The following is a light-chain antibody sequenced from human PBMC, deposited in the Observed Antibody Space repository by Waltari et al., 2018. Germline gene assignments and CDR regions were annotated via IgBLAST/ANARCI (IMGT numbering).Light chain of an antibody. CDR2: KAS. V-gene: IGKV1-5*03. CDR1: QSTSDC. Sequence: DIQMTQSPSTLSASVGDRVTITCRASQSTSDCLAWYQQKPGKAPKPLIYKASNLESGVPSRFSGSGSGTEFTLTISSLQPDDSATYYCQHYNGYPLTFGGGTKVEIK. CDR3: QHYNGYPLT. J-gene: IGKJ4*01.